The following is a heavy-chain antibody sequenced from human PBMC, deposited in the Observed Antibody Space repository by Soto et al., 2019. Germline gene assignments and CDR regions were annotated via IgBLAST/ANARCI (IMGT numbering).Heavy chain of an antibody. CDR3: VQDVGRKSYRCDY. CDR2: ISGSGGST. D-gene: IGHD3-10*01. J-gene: IGHJ4*02. V-gene: IGHV3-23*01. Sequence: EVQLLESGGCLVQPGGSLRLSCAASGFTFSSYAMSWVRHAPGKGLEWVSAISGSGGSTYYADSVKGRFTISRDNSKNTLYLQMNILRAEDTGVYYCVQDVGRKSYRCDYWGQGTLVTVSS. CDR1: GFTFSSYA.